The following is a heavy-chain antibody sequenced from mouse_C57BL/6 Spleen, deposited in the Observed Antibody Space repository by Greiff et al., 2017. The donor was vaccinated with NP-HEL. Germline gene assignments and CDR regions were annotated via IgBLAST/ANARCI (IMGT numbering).Heavy chain of an antibody. J-gene: IGHJ2*01. CDR1: GYTFTGYW. D-gene: IGHD1-1*01. CDR3: ARGYDGSGGFDY. V-gene: IGHV1-9*01. CDR2: ILPGSGST. Sequence: QVQLKESGAELMKPGASVKLSCKATGYTFTGYWIEWVKQRPGHGLEWIGEILPGSGSTKYNEKFKGKATFTADTSSSTAYMQLSSLTSEDSAVYYCARGYDGSGGFDYWGQGTTLTVSS.